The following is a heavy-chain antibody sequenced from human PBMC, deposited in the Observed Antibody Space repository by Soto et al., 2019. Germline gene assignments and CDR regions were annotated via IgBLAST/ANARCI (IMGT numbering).Heavy chain of an antibody. CDR1: GFTFSSFH. V-gene: IGHV3-48*02. D-gene: IGHD3-22*01. J-gene: IGHJ6*02. CDR3: ARVVVVIPPGYYYAMDV. CDR2: ITSSSDTI. Sequence: EVQLVESGGGLVQPGWSLRLSCAASGFTFSSFHMNWVRQAPGRGLEWVAYITSSSDTIYYSDSVKGRFTISRDNGKNSLFLQMNSLRDEDTAVYYCARVVVVIPPGYYYAMDVWGQGTTVTVSS.